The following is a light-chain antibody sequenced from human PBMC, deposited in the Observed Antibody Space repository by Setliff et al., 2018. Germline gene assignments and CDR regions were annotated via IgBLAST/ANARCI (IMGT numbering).Light chain of an antibody. J-gene: IGLJ1*01. CDR3: SSYAGSTGNV. CDR2: EVS. Sequence: QSALTQPASVSGSPGQSITISCTGTSSDVGGYNYVSWYQQHPGKAPKLMIYEVSKRPSGVPDRFSGSKSGNTASLTVSGLQAEDEADYYCSSYAGSTGNVFGTGTKVTVL. V-gene: IGLV2-8*01. CDR1: SSDVGGYNY.